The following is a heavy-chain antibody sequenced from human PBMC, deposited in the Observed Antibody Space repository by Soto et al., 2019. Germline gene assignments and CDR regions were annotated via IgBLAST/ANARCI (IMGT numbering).Heavy chain of an antibody. J-gene: IGHJ6*02. V-gene: IGHV1-69*13. CDR1: GGTFSSYA. Sequence: ASVKVSCKASGGTFSSYAISWVRQAPGQGLEWMGGIIPIFGTANYAQKFQGRVTITADESTSTAYMELSSLRSEDTAVYYCARDSGYSSSRYYYYGMDVRGQGTTVTVSS. D-gene: IGHD6-13*01. CDR3: ARDSGYSSSRYYYYGMDV. CDR2: IIPIFGTA.